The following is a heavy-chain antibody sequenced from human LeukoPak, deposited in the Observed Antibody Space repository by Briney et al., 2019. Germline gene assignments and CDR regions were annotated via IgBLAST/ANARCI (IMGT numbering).Heavy chain of an antibody. V-gene: IGHV1-58*02. D-gene: IGHD1-26*01. Sequence: SVKVSCKASGFTFTSSAMQWVRQARGQRLEWIGWIVVGSGNTNYAQKFQERVTITRDMSTSTAYMELSSLRSEDTAVYYCARRSRIVGAKGGFDYWGQGTLVTVSS. CDR1: GFTFTSSA. CDR3: ARRSRIVGAKGGFDY. CDR2: IVVGSGNT. J-gene: IGHJ4*02.